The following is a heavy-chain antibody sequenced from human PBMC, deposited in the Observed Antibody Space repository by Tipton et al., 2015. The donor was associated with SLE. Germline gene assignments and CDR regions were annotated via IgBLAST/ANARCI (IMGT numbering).Heavy chain of an antibody. J-gene: IGHJ4*02. V-gene: IGHV1-18*01. CDR1: DNTFTSYG. CDR3: ALRWPDTWTTVY. D-gene: IGHD5-12*01. CDR2: ISVYNGNT. Sequence: QLVQSGAEVKKPGASLKVSCRASDNTFTSYGISWVRQAPGQGLEWMGWISVYNGNTNYAQKLQGRVTMTTDTSTSTAYMELRSLRSDDTAVYYCALRWPDTWTTVYWGQGTLVTVSS.